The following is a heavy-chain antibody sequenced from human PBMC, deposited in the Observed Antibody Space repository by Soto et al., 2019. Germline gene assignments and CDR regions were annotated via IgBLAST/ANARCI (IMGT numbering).Heavy chain of an antibody. J-gene: IGHJ4*02. CDR3: VRGVGCDYVN. D-gene: IGHD3-16*01. Sequence: EVQLVESGGGLVQPGGSLRISCKGSGFSFSSYWMSWVRQAPGKGLEGVASIKQDESEKYYVDSVEGRFTISRDNVDDLVFLHTARLSGDDTTVYSCVRGVGCDYVNWGQGTLVTVSS. V-gene: IGHV3-7*01. CDR2: IKQDESEK. CDR1: GFSFSSYW.